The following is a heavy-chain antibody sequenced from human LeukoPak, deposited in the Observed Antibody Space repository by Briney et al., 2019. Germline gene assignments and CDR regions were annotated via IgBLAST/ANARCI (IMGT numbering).Heavy chain of an antibody. V-gene: IGHV3-23*01. CDR1: GFTFSSYA. CDR3: AKDQVIAAAANSDY. Sequence: GGSLRLSCAASGFTFSSYAMSWVRQAPGKGLEWVSAICGSGGNTYYADSVKGRFTISRDNSKNTLYLQMNSLRAEDTAVYYCAKDQVIAAAANSDYWGQGTLVTVSS. CDR2: ICGSGGNT. J-gene: IGHJ4*02. D-gene: IGHD6-13*01.